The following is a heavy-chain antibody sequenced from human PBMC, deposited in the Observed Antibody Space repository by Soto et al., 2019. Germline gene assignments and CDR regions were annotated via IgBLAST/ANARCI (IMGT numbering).Heavy chain of an antibody. CDR2: ISNSGTTV. Sequence: FIFSDYYLSWIRQAPGKGLEWVSYISNSGTTVYYADSVKGRFTISRDNAKKSLYLQMNSLRAEDTAVYYCASDTLPTDFGLGWDVWDQGTTITVSS. CDR1: FIFSDYY. D-gene: IGHD4-17*01. CDR3: ASDTLPTDFGLGWDV. V-gene: IGHV3-11*01. J-gene: IGHJ6*02.